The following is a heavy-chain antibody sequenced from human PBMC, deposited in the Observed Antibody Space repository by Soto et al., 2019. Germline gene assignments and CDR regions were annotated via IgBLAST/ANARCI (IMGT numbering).Heavy chain of an antibody. J-gene: IGHJ5*02. V-gene: IGHV4-31*03. CDR1: GASISSGGYS. CDR2: IYYNGNT. D-gene: IGHD2-15*01. CDR3: ARCSLVVIPVPGFDP. Sequence: SETLSLTCTVSGASISSGGYSWSWIRQHPGRGLEWIGYIYYNGNTYYNPSLKSRVTVSVDTSKNQFSLNVRSVTAADTAVYYCARCSLVVIPVPGFDPWGQGTLVTVSS.